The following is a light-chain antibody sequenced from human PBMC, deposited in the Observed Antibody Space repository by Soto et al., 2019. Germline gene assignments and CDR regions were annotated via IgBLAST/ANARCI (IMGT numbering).Light chain of an antibody. CDR1: QSVSSY. Sequence: EIVLTQSPATLSLSPGETATLSCRASQSVSSYLAWYQQKPGQAPRLLIYDASNRATGIPARFSGSGSGTAFSLTISSLEPEDFAVYYCQQRSNWPRFTFGQGTKLEIK. J-gene: IGKJ2*01. CDR2: DAS. CDR3: QQRSNWPRFT. V-gene: IGKV3-11*01.